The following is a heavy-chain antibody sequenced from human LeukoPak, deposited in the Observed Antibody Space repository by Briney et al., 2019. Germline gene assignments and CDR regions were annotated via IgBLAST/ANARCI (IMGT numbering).Heavy chain of an antibody. CDR2: LPSHESYT. CDR1: GFSFRSYG. J-gene: IGHJ4*02. Sequence: GGSLRLSCVASGFSFRSYGMHWVRQAPGKGLEWVAFLPSHESYTAYADSVKGRFTISRDNFKNTLYLQMNSLRSEDMAVYYCAKEEFSLSVGFDYWGQGTLVTVSS. V-gene: IGHV3-30*02. D-gene: IGHD3-10*01. CDR3: AKEEFSLSVGFDY.